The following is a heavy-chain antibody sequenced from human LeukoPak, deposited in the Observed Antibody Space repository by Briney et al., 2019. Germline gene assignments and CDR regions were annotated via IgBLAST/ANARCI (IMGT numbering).Heavy chain of an antibody. CDR3: ARDQNDILTGYYYFDY. CDR2: ISSSSSYI. J-gene: IGHJ4*02. D-gene: IGHD3-9*01. CDR1: GFTFSSYS. Sequence: GGSLRLSCADSGFTFSSYSMNWVRQAPGKGLEWVSSISSSSSYIYYADSVKGRFTISRDNAKNSLYLQMNSLRAEDTAVYYCARDQNDILTGYYYFDYWGQGTLVTVSS. V-gene: IGHV3-21*01.